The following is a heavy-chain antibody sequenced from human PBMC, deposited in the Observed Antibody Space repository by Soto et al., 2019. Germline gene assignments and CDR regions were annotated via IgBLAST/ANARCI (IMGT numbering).Heavy chain of an antibody. CDR1: GYRFETYG. J-gene: IGHJ6*02. Sequence: QVQLVQSGAEVKKPGASVKVSCKASGYRFETYGMTWVRQAPGQGLEWMGWISAYSVDTYSTQKFQDRVTMTTDTSTGTAYMELRGLRSDDTAVFYCARGHGVIRGDLDVWGQGTTVTVSS. D-gene: IGHD3-3*01. CDR3: ARGHGVIRGDLDV. V-gene: IGHV1-18*01. CDR2: ISAYSVDT.